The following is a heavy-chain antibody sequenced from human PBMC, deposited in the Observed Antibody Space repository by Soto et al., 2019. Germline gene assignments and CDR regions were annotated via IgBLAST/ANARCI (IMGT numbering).Heavy chain of an antibody. CDR3: ASTSYFDNSGSAY. Sequence: SETRSLTCTVSGGSISRDNYYWRGVRQPPGKGLEWIGYIYYSGSTYYNPSLKSRVIISIDTSKNQFSLKLSSVTAADTAVYYCASTSYFDNSGSAYWGQGTLVTVSS. CDR1: GGSISRDNYY. CDR2: IYYSGST. D-gene: IGHD3-22*01. J-gene: IGHJ4*02. V-gene: IGHV4-30-4*01.